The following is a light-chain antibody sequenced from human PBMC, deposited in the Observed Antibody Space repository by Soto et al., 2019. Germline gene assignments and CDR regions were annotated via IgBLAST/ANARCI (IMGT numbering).Light chain of an antibody. CDR3: CSYAGSSIHVV. J-gene: IGLJ2*01. V-gene: IGLV2-23*01. Sequence: QSALTQRASVSGSPGQSITISCTGTSSDDGSYNLVSWYQQHPGKAPKLMIYEGSKRPSGVSNRFSGSKSGNTASLTISGLQAEDEADYYCCSYAGSSIHVVFGGGTKVTVL. CDR2: EGS. CDR1: SSDDGSYNL.